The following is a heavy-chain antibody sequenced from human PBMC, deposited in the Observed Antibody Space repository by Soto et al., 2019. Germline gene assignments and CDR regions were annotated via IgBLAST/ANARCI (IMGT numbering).Heavy chain of an antibody. D-gene: IGHD2-2*01. V-gene: IGHV4-59*01. CDR2: ICDSGSP. Sequence: GILCLTCTLLGSSISVYYWSWIRQPPGQALEWIGYICDSGSPYYTPSLRSRVIISADTSRNQFSLKLTSATAADAAFYYWARGVRSSTPRYWGRGTLVTVSS. J-gene: IGHJ4*02. CDR3: ARGVRSSTPRY. CDR1: GSSISVYY.